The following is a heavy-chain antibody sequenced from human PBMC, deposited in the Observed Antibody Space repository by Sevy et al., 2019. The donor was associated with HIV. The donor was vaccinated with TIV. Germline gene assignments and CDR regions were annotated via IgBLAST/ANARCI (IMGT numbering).Heavy chain of an antibody. CDR1: GYTLTELS. Sequence: ASVKVSCKVSGYTLTELSMHWVRQAPGKGLEWMGGFDPEDGETIYAQKFQGRVTMTEDTSTDTAYMELSSLRSEDTAVYYCATHPDIVVVPAAPNRAYGMDDWGQRTTVTVSS. J-gene: IGHJ6*02. CDR2: FDPEDGET. V-gene: IGHV1-24*01. CDR3: ATHPDIVVVPAAPNRAYGMDD. D-gene: IGHD2-2*01.